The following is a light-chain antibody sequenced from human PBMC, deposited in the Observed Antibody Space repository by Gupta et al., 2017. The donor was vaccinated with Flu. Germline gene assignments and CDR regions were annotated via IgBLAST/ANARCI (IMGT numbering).Light chain of an antibody. CDR1: SSNIGANYD. J-gene: IGLJ3*02. Sequence: QSVLTQPPSVSGAPAQRVAISFAGSSSNIGANYDVHWYLQLPGTAPKLLIYGNSIRPSGVPDRFSGSKSGTSASLAITGLQAEDEADYYCQSYDSSLSSWVFGGGTKLTVL. CDR2: GNS. V-gene: IGLV1-40*01. CDR3: QSYDSSLSSWV.